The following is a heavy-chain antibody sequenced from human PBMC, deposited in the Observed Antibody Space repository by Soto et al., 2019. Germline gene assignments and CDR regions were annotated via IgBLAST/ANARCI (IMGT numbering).Heavy chain of an antibody. J-gene: IGHJ6*02. CDR1: GFTFSSYW. Sequence: HPGGSLRLSCAASGFTFSSYWMSWVRQAPGKGLEWVANIKQDGSEKYYVDSVKGRFTISRDNAKNSLYLQMNSLRAEDTAVYYCARDSPHFDWSQPRGSYYGMDVWGQGTTVTVSS. D-gene: IGHD3-9*01. CDR3: ARDSPHFDWSQPRGSYYGMDV. V-gene: IGHV3-7*05. CDR2: IKQDGSEK.